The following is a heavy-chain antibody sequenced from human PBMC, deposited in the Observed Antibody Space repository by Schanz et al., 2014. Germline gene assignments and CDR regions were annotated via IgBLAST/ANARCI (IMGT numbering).Heavy chain of an antibody. CDR1: GFAFSSYG. Sequence: EVQLLESGGGLVQPGGSLRLSCLASGFAFSSYGMNWLRQAPGKGLEWVSVIGVDGTTTYYADSVKGRFTISRDNSKNTLYLQMNSLRVEDSAIYYCAKDISDTSGKDDYWGQGTLVNVSS. J-gene: IGHJ4*02. CDR3: AKDISDTSGKDDY. D-gene: IGHD3-22*01. V-gene: IGHV3-23*01. CDR2: IGVDGTTT.